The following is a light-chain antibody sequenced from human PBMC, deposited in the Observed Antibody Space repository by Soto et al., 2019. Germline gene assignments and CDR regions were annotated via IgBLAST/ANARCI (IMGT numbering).Light chain of an antibody. Sequence: DIQMTQSPSTLSAFVGDRVTITCRASQSIRTSLAWYQQKPGKAPKLLIDLASSLESGVPARFSGSGSATEFTLSISSLQPDDFATYYCQQYDSYSRTFGQGTKVEIK. J-gene: IGKJ1*01. V-gene: IGKV1-5*03. CDR2: LAS. CDR1: QSIRTS. CDR3: QQYDSYSRT.